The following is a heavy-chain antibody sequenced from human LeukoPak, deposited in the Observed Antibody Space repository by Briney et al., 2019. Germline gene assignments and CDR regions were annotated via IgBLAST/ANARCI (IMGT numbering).Heavy chain of an antibody. D-gene: IGHD6-19*01. CDR2: IIPIFGTA. CDR3: ARIGGSGPSRYYYYYMDV. Sequence: ASVKVSCKASGGTFSSYAISWVRQAPGQGLEWMGGIIPIFGTANYAQKFQGRVTITADKSTSTAYMELSSLRSEDTAVYYCARIGGSGPSRYYYYYMDVWGTGTTVTISS. J-gene: IGHJ6*03. CDR1: GGTFSSYA. V-gene: IGHV1-69*06.